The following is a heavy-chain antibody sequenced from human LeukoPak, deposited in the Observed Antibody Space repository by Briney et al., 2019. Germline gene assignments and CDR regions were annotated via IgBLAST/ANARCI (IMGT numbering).Heavy chain of an antibody. CDR2: INPSGTGT. J-gene: IGHJ5*02. D-gene: IGHD5-24*01. CDR1: GYTFTNSY. Sequence: ASVKVSCKASGYTFTNSYMHWVRQAPGQGLEWMGVINPSGTGTSYAQKFQGRITMSRDTSTSTVYMELSSLRSEDTAFYYCATDHSMANTAWWFDPWGQGTLVTVSS. CDR3: ATDHSMANTAWWFDP. V-gene: IGHV1-46*01.